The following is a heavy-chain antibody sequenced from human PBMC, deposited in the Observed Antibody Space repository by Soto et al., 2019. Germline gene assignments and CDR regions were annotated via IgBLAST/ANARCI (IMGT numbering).Heavy chain of an antibody. J-gene: IGHJ4*02. CDR3: GRAPAMVRSYYFDY. CDR1: GYTFTSYA. Sequence: GASVKVSCKASGYTFTSYAMHWVRQAPGQRLEWMGWINAGNGNTKYSQKFQGRVTITRDTSASTAYMELSSLRSEDTAVYYCGRAPAMVRSYYFDYWGQGTLVTVSS. V-gene: IGHV1-3*01. D-gene: IGHD3-10*01. CDR2: INAGNGNT.